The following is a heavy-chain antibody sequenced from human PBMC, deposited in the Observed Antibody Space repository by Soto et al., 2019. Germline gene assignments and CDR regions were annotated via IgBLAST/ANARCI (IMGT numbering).Heavy chain of an antibody. CDR3: ARDSGDGNFDY. J-gene: IGHJ4*02. V-gene: IGHV3-33*01. CDR1: GFTFSSYG. Sequence: QVQLVESGGGVAQPGRSLRLSCAASGFTFSSYGMHWVRQAPGKGLEWVAVIWYDGSNKYYADSVKGRFTISRDNSKNTLYLQMNSLRAEDTAVYYCARDSGDGNFDYWGQGTLVTVSS. CDR2: IWYDGSNK. D-gene: IGHD2-21*02.